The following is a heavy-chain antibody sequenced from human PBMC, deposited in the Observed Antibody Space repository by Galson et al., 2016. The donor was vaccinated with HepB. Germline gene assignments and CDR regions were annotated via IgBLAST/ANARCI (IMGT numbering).Heavy chain of an antibody. CDR3: ATAMDVYYQYGLDA. J-gene: IGHJ6*02. V-gene: IGHV4-34*01. CDR2: SNQGDNI. D-gene: IGHD2-2*03. Sequence: SETLSLTCTLSGGSISGFYWSWIRQPPGRGLEWIGESNQGDNINYNPSLKSRVTISVDTSKNHLSLKLTSVTAADTGVYYCATAMDVYYQYGLDAWGQGTTVTVSS. CDR1: GGSISGFY.